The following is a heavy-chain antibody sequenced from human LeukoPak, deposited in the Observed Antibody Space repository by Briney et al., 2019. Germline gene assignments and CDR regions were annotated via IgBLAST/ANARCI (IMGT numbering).Heavy chain of an antibody. CDR3: ARCTRITMVRGVIITGIYYFDY. D-gene: IGHD3-10*01. CDR1: GGSFSGYY. V-gene: IGHV4-34*01. CDR2: INHSGST. Sequence: PSETLSLTCAVYGGSFSGYYWSWIRQPPRKGLEWMGEINHSGSTNYNPSLKSRVTISVDTSKDQFSLKLSSVTAADTAVYYCARCTRITMVRGVIITGIYYFDYWGQGTLVTVSS. J-gene: IGHJ4*02.